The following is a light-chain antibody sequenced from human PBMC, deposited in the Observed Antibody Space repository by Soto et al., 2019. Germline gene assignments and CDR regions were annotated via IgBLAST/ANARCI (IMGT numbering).Light chain of an antibody. J-gene: IGKJ1*01. CDR3: QQYSDWPRT. CDR1: RSGSNN. CDR2: GAS. V-gene: IGKV3-15*01. Sequence: EIVLTQSPATLSVSTGDRVTLPCRASRSGSNNFAWYQQKPGQAPRLLIYGASIRATGISPRFSGNGSGTEFTLTISRLQSEDFAVYYCQQYSDWPRTFGQGTKVEIK.